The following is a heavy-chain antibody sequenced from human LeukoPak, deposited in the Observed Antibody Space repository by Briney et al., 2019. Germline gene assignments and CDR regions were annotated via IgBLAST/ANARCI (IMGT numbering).Heavy chain of an antibody. CDR3: ARGSTRPFDY. Sequence: SETLSLTCTVSGGYISSYYWSWIRQPPGKGLEWIGYIYYSGSTNYNPSLKSRVTISVDTSKNQFSLKLTSVTAADTAVYYCARGSTRPFDYWGQGTLVTVSS. J-gene: IGHJ4*02. D-gene: IGHD2-2*01. CDR2: IYYSGST. V-gene: IGHV4-59*01. CDR1: GGYISSYY.